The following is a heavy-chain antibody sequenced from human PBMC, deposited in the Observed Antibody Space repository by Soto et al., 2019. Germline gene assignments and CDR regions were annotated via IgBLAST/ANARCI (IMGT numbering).Heavy chain of an antibody. CDR2: IRSKANSYAT. V-gene: IGHV3-73*01. Sequence: PGGSLRLSCAASGFTFSGSAMHWVRQASGKGLEWVGRIRSKANSYATAYAASVKGRFTISRDDSKNTAYLQMNSLKTEDTAVYYCTRRKDGPGDYYYYGMDVWGQGTTVTVSS. CDR1: GFTFSGSA. J-gene: IGHJ6*02. D-gene: IGHD2-15*01. CDR3: TRRKDGPGDYYYYGMDV.